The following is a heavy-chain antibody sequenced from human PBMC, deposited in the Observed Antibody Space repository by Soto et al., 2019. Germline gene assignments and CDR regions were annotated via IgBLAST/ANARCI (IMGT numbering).Heavy chain of an antibody. CDR2: TYYRSKWYN. J-gene: IGHJ6*02. V-gene: IGHV6-1*01. CDR1: GDSVSSTSAA. Sequence: PSPTHSLPCALSGDSVSSTSAAWNWIRQSPSRGLEWLGTTYYRSKWYNDYAVSVKSRIPIYPDTSKNQFSLQLNSVTPEDTAVYYCARDSVQRYCSNTSCSGGMDVWGQGTTVTVSS. D-gene: IGHD2-2*01. CDR3: ARDSVQRYCSNTSCSGGMDV.